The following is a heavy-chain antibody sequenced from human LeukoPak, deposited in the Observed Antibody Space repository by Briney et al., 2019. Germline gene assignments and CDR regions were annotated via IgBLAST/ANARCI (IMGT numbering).Heavy chain of an antibody. CDR3: ARDYSSSCYYFDY. CDR1: GFTFSSYA. CDR2: INHSGST. V-gene: IGHV4-34*01. J-gene: IGHJ4*02. Sequence: GSLRLSCAASGFTFSSYAMSWVRQAPGKGLEWIGEINHSGSTNYNPSLKSRVTISVDTSKNQFSLKLSSVTAADTAVYYCARDYSSSCYYFDYWGQGTLVTVSS. D-gene: IGHD6-13*01.